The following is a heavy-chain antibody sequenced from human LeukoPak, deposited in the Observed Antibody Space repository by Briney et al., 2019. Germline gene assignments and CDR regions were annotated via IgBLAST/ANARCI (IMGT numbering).Heavy chain of an antibody. V-gene: IGHV4-39*07. J-gene: IGHJ4*02. CDR1: GGSISSSSYY. CDR2: IYYSGST. CDR3: AGGDKVGATPSSFDY. D-gene: IGHD1-26*01. Sequence: SETLSLTCTVSGGSISSSSYYWGWIRQPPGKGLEWIGSIYYSGSTYYNPSLKSRVTISVDTSKNQFSLKLSSVTAADTAVYYCAGGDKVGATPSSFDYWGQGTLVTVSS.